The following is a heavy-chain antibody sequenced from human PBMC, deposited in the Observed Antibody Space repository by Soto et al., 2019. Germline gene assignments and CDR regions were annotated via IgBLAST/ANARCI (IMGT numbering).Heavy chain of an antibody. CDR3: ARQRLLDTSGYYYFYT. Sequence: GESLKIACKASRGGLIDQWLGWVRHTPDKGLEWIGFVFLADSDTRYSPSFQGQVTITVYKSIKTAYLQWSRLKASDTAIYYLARQRLLDTSGYYYFYTWCQGTVLTVSS. CDR1: RGGLIDQW. J-gene: IGHJ1*01. D-gene: IGHD3-22*01. V-gene: IGHV5-51*01. CDR2: VFLADSDT.